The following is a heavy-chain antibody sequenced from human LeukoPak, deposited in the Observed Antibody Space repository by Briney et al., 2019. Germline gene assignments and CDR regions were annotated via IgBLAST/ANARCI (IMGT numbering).Heavy chain of an antibody. CDR3: ALYNWNDGYYCYGMDV. V-gene: IGHV4-61*01. CDR2: IYYSGST. D-gene: IGHD1-20*01. CDR1: GGSVSSGSHY. Sequence: SETLSLTCTVSGGSVSSGSHYWSWIRQPPGKGLEWIGYIYYSGSTNYNSSLKSRVTISVDTSKNQFSLKLSSVTAADTAVYYCALYNWNDGYYCYGMDVWGQGTTVTVSS. J-gene: IGHJ6*02.